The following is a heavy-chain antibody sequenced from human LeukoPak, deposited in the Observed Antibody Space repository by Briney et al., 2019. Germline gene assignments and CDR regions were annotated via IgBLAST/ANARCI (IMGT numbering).Heavy chain of an antibody. CDR2: ISSSGSTM. CDR3: ARGFGMDV. Sequence: GGSLRLSCAASGFIVNNYEMNWVRQAPGKGLEWVSYISSSGSTMYYADSVKGRFTISRDNAKKLLYLQMDSLRAEDTGVYYCARGFGMDVWGQGTTATVSS. J-gene: IGHJ6*02. V-gene: IGHV3-48*03. CDR1: GFIVNNYE.